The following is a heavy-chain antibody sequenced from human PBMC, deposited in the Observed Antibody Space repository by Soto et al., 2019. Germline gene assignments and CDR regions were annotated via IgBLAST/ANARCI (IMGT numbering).Heavy chain of an antibody. J-gene: IGHJ6*02. CDR1: GGSISSSNW. Sequence: SETLSLTCAVSGGSISSSNWWSWVRQPPGKGLEWIGEIYHSGSTNYNPSLKSRVTISVDKSKNQFSLKLSSVTAADTAVYYCARDGVTTDYYYGMDVWGQGTTVTVSS. CDR2: IYHSGST. CDR3: ARDGVTTDYYYGMDV. D-gene: IGHD4-4*01. V-gene: IGHV4-4*02.